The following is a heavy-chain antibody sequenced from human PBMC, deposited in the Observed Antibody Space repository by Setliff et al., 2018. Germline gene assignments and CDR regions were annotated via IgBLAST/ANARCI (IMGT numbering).Heavy chain of an antibody. V-gene: IGHV4-38-2*02. J-gene: IGHJ4*02. CDR3: ARGRIQLWKYYFDY. CDR2: ISHTGST. D-gene: IGHD5-18*01. Sequence: SETLSLTCRVSGYSIRSGYNWGWIRQSPGKGLEWIASISHTGSTYYNPSLESQITISSDTSRNQFSLKLSSVTAADTAVYYCARGRIQLWKYYFDYWGQGTLVTVSS. CDR1: GYSIRSGYN.